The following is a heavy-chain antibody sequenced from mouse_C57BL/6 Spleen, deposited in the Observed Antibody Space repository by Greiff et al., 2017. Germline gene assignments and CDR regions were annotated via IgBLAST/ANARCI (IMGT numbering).Heavy chain of an antibody. CDR3: ARGIRYGSHFDY. CDR2: ISSGSSTI. Sequence: EVQLVESGGGLVKPGGSLKLSCAASGFTFSDYGMHWVRQAPEKGLEWVAYISSGSSTIYYADTVKGRFTISRDNAKNTLFLQMNSLRSEDTAMYDCARGIRYGSHFDYWGQGTTLTVSS. J-gene: IGHJ2*01. D-gene: IGHD1-1*01. CDR1: GFTFSDYG. V-gene: IGHV5-17*01.